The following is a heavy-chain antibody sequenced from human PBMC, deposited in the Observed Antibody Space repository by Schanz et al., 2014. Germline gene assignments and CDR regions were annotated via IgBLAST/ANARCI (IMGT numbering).Heavy chain of an antibody. D-gene: IGHD5-12*01. CDR2: IRYDGSNQ. CDR1: GFTFSSYG. CDR3: AKGFGGYALVLDY. J-gene: IGHJ4*02. Sequence: VQLVESGGGVVQPGRSLRLSCATSGFTFSSYGMHWVRQAPGKGLEWVAFIRYDGSNQYYADSVKGRFTISRDNSKNTLSLQMNSLRAEDTAVYYCAKGFGGYALVLDYWGQGTLVTVSS. V-gene: IGHV3-30*02.